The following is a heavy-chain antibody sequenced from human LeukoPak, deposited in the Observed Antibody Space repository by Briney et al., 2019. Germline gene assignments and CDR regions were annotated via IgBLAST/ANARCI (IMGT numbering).Heavy chain of an antibody. V-gene: IGHV1-8*01. CDR3: ARGSQGWYYDFWSGYYAFDY. CDR1: GYTFTSYD. D-gene: IGHD3-3*01. J-gene: IGHJ4*02. CDR2: MNPNSGST. Sequence: ASVKVSCKASGYTFTSYDINWVRQATGQGLEWMGWMNPNSGSTGYAQKFQGRVTMTRNTSISTAYMELSSLRSEDTAVYYCARGSQGWYYDFWSGYYAFDYWGQGTLVTVSS.